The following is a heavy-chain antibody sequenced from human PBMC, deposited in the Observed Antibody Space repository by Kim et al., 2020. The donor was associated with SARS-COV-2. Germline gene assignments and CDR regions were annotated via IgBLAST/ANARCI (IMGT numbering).Heavy chain of an antibody. J-gene: IGHJ4*02. Sequence: DGNEKYYMDSVKGRFTISRDNAKNSVYLQKNSVRAEDTGVYYCVGEHVGEYWGQGTLVTVSS. D-gene: IGHD1-26*01. CDR2: DGNEK. V-gene: IGHV3-7*01. CDR3: VGEHVGEY.